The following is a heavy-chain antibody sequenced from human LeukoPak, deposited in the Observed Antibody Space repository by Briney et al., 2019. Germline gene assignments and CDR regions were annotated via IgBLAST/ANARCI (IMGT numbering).Heavy chain of an antibody. CDR1: GFTLSNFG. CDR2: IRYDGSNK. CDR3: ARDLGQYYDTSDNWFDP. Sequence: GSLRLSCAASGFTLSNFGMHWVRQAPGKGLEWVAFIRYDGSNKYDADSVKGRFTISRGNSKNTLYLQMNSLTAEDTAVYYCARDLGQYYDTSDNWFDPWGQGTLVTVSS. V-gene: IGHV3-30*02. D-gene: IGHD3-22*01. J-gene: IGHJ5*02.